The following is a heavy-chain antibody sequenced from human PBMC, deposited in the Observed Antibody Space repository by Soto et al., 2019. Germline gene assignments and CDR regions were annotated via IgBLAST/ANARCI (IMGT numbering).Heavy chain of an antibody. CDR2: ISWNTGTI. CDR1: GFTFDDYA. Sequence: EVQLVESGGGLVQPGRSLRLSCAASGFTFDDYAMHWVRQAPGKGLEWVSGISWNTGTIGYADSVKGRFTISRDNAKNSLYLQMNSLRDEDTALYYCAKDSHSDRITRGGDYWGQGTLVTVSS. V-gene: IGHV3-9*01. J-gene: IGHJ4*02. D-gene: IGHD1-26*01. CDR3: AKDSHSDRITRGGDY.